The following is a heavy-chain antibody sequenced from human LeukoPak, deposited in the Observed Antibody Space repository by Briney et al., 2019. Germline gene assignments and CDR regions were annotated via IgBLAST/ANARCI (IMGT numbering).Heavy chain of an antibody. V-gene: IGHV4-59*08. D-gene: IGHD3-9*01. CDR3: ARTGDYDILNPNWFDP. J-gene: IGHJ5*02. CDR1: GGSISSYY. Sequence: TSETLSLTCTVSGGSISSYYRSWIRQPPGKGLEWIGYIYYSGSTNYNPSLKSRVTISVDTSKNQFSLKLSSVTAADTAVYYCARTGDYDILNPNWFDPWGQGTLVTVSS. CDR2: IYYSGST.